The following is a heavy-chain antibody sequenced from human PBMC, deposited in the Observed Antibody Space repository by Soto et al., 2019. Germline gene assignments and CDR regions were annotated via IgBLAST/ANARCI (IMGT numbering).Heavy chain of an antibody. J-gene: IGHJ3*02. D-gene: IGHD3-10*01. V-gene: IGHV1-3*01. CDR2: INAGNGNT. CDR3: ARDYYGSGSHYSPRFDI. CDR1: GYTFTSYA. Sequence: ASVKVSCKASGYTFTSYAMHWVRQAPGQRLEWMGWINAGNGNTKYSQKFQGRVTITRDTSASTAYMELSSLRSEDTAVYYCARDYYGSGSHYSPRFDILGQGTMV.